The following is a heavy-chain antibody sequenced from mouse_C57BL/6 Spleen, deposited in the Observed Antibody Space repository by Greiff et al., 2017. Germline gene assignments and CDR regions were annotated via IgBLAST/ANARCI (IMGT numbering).Heavy chain of an antibody. CDR2: ISRGGDYI. V-gene: IGHV5-9-1*02. CDR1: GFTFSSYA. Sequence: EVKLVESGEGLVKPGGSLKLSCAASGFTFSSYAMSWVRQTPEKRLEWVAYISRGGDYIYYADTVKGRFTISRDNASNTLYLQMSSLKSEDTAMYYCTSGYYYGSRSWFAYWGQGTLVTVSA. J-gene: IGHJ3*01. CDR3: TSGYYYGSRSWFAY. D-gene: IGHD1-1*01.